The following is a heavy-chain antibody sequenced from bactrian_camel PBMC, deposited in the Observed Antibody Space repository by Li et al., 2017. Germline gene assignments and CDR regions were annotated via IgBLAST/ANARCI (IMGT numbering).Heavy chain of an antibody. CDR2: IFTGGGNT. J-gene: IGHJ4*01. V-gene: IGHV3S1*01. D-gene: IGHD4*01. CDR3: AVYDAYAGRCSFREDVYDY. CDR1: RYLFSGSFC. Sequence: HVQLVESGGGSVQAGGSLRLSCAASRYLFSGSFCMGWFRQPPGKAREGIATIFTGGGNTYYADSVKGRFTISQDNASKTVVLQMNSLKPEDTAMYHCAVYDAYAGRCSFREDVYDYWGRGTQVTVS.